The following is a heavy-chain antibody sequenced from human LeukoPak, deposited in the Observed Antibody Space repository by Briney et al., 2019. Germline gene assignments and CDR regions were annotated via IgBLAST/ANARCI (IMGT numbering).Heavy chain of an antibody. J-gene: IGHJ4*02. CDR3: AKGSQLWFGELPDFDY. Sequence: GGSLRLSCAASGFTFSSYGMNWVRQAPGKGLEWVAVISYDGSNKYYADSVKGRFTISRDNSKNTLYLQMNSLRAEDTAVYYCAKGSQLWFGELPDFDYWGQGTLVTVSS. CDR2: ISYDGSNK. CDR1: GFTFSSYG. V-gene: IGHV3-30*18. D-gene: IGHD3-10*01.